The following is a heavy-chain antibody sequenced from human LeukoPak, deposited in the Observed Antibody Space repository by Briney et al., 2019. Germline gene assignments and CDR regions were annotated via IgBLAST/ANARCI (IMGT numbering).Heavy chain of an antibody. V-gene: IGHV4-59*01. J-gene: IGHJ3*02. CDR1: GASISSYY. D-gene: IGHD6-13*01. CDR2: VYYSGSF. CDR3: ARDQGGSWYGGAFDI. Sequence: SETLSLTCNVSGASISSYYWSWIRQPPGKGLEWIGYVYYSGSFDYNPSLKSRVTISVDTSLKQISLNLSSVTAADTAVYYCARDQGGSWYGGAFDIWGQGTMVTVSS.